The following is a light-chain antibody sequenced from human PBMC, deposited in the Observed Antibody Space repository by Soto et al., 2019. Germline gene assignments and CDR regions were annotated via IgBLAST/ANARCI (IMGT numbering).Light chain of an antibody. CDR1: SNDVGGYNY. CDR3: SSHSATSPYV. Sequence: QSVLTQPASVSGSPGQSITISCTGTSNDVGGYNYVSWYQQQPGKAPKLIIYEVSHRPSGISNRFSGSKSGNTASLTISGLHVGDEADDYCSSHSATSPYVFGTGTKLTVL. J-gene: IGLJ1*01. V-gene: IGLV2-14*01. CDR2: EVS.